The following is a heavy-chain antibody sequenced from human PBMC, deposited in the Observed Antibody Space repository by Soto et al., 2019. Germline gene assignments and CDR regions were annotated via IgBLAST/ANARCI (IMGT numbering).Heavy chain of an antibody. J-gene: IGHJ6*03. CDR1: GFIITSSA. Sequence: GASVKVSCKASGFIITSSAMQCVRQARGQRLEWIGWIVVGSGNTNYAQKFQERVTITRDMSTSTAYMELSSLRSEDTAVYYCAAVPYYYGSGLSGYYMDVWGKGTTVTVSS. CDR2: IVVGSGNT. D-gene: IGHD3-10*01. V-gene: IGHV1-58*02. CDR3: AAVPYYYGSGLSGYYMDV.